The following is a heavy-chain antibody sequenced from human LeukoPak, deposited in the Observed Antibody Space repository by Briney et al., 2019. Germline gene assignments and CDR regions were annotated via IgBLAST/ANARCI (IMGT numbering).Heavy chain of an antibody. J-gene: IGHJ6*02. CDR2: MNPNSGNT. V-gene: IGHV1-8*01. D-gene: IGHD2-2*01. CDR3: ARWGYCSSTSCPWGYYYYGMDV. CDR1: GYTFTSYD. Sequence: ASVKVSCKASGYTFTSYDINWVRQATGQGLEWMGWMNPNSGNTGYAQKFQGRVTMTRNTSISTAYMELSSLRSEDTAVYCCARWGYCSSTSCPWGYYYYGMDVWGQGTTVTVSS.